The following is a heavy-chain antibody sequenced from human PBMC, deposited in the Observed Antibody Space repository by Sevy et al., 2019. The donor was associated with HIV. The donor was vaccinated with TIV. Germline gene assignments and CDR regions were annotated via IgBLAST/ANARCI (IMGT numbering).Heavy chain of an antibody. CDR3: ARAGYSSSSPSYFDY. J-gene: IGHJ4*02. D-gene: IGHD6-13*01. CDR2: INHSGST. V-gene: IGHV4-34*01. Sequence: SDTLSLTCAVYGGSFSGYYWSWIRQPPGKGLEWIGEINHSGSTNYNPSLKSRVTISVDTSKNQFSLKLSSVTAADTAVYYCARAGYSSSSPSYFDYWGQGTLVTVSS. CDR1: GGSFSGYY.